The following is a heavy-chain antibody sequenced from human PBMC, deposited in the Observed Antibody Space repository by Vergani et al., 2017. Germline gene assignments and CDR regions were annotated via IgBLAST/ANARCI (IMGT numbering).Heavy chain of an antibody. D-gene: IGHD6-13*01. CDR2: ISSSSTYI. CDR3: ARVYVRAAAGLEYYYYNYCMDV. CDR1: GFIFNNYN. J-gene: IGHJ6*02. V-gene: IGHV3-21*01. Sequence: EVQLVESGGGLVKPGGSLRLSCAASGFIFNNYNMNWVRQAPGKGLEWVSSISSSSTYIYYADSVKGRFTISRDNAKNSLYLQMNSLRAEDTAVYYCARVYVRAAAGLEYYYYNYCMDVWGQGTTVTVSS.